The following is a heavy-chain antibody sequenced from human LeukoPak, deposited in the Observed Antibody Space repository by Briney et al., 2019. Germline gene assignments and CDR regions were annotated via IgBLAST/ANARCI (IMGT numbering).Heavy chain of an antibody. CDR1: GGSISSSSYY. J-gene: IGHJ3*02. V-gene: IGHV4-39*01. Sequence: SETLSLTCTVSGGSISSSSYYWGWIRQPPGKGLEWIGNIFYSGSTYYNQYLKSRITISVDTSKNQFSLNLTSVTAADTAVYYCARVDYAALDIWGHGTMVTVSS. CDR2: IFYSGST. D-gene: IGHD4-17*01. CDR3: ARVDYAALDI.